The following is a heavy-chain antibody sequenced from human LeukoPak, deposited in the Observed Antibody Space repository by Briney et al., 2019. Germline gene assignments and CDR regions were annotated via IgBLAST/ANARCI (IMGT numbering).Heavy chain of an antibody. D-gene: IGHD5-24*01. J-gene: IGHJ4*02. Sequence: GGSLRLSCEGSGFAFNVFGMHWIRQAPGKGLEWVAFIKADGVFTNYAEAVKGRFTISRDNAKNSLDLVMSSLRVDDTAVYYCARDRGDGTQSPFYSWGQGTVVTVAS. CDR3: ARDRGDGTQSPFYS. CDR2: IKADGVFT. CDR1: GFAFNVFG. V-gene: IGHV3-33*08.